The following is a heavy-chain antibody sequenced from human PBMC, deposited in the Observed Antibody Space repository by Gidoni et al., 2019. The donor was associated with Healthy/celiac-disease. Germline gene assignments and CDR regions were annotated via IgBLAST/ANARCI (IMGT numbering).Heavy chain of an antibody. J-gene: IGHJ6*02. Sequence: EVQLLESGGGLVQPGGSLRLSCAASGFTFSSYAMSWVRQAPGKGLEWVSAISGSGGSTYYADSVKGRFTISRDNSKNTLYLQMNSLRAEDTAVYYCAKGQVIITAYYYYYYGMDVWGQGTTVTVSS. D-gene: IGHD3-10*01. CDR2: ISGSGGST. CDR3: AKGQVIITAYYYYYYGMDV. CDR1: GFTFSSYA. V-gene: IGHV3-23*01.